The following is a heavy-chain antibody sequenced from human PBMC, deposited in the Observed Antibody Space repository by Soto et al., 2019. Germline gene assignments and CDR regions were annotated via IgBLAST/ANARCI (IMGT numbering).Heavy chain of an antibody. CDR3: ARLNCSGGSCYGRAFDI. D-gene: IGHD2-15*01. J-gene: IGHJ3*02. CDR1: GGSISSYY. V-gene: IGHV4-59*01. CDR2: IYYSGST. Sequence: PSETLSLTCTVSGGSISSYYWSWIRRPPGKGLEWIGYIYYSGSTNYNPSLKSRVTISVDTSKNQFSLKLSSVTAADTAVYYCARLNCSGGSCYGRAFDIWGQGTMVTVSS.